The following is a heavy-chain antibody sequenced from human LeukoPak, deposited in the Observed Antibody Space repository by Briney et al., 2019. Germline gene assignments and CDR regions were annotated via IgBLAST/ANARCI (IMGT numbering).Heavy chain of an antibody. CDR3: ARGVTIFGVVIIPTYYYYYYMDV. D-gene: IGHD3-3*01. CDR1: GFTFSSYS. Sequence: GGSLRLSCAASGFTFSSYSMNWVRQAPGTGLEWVSSISSSSSYIYYADSVKGRFTISRDNAKNSLYLQMNSLRAEDTAVYYCARGVTIFGVVIIPTYYYYYYMDVWGKGTTVTVSS. CDR2: ISSSSSYI. V-gene: IGHV3-21*01. J-gene: IGHJ6*03.